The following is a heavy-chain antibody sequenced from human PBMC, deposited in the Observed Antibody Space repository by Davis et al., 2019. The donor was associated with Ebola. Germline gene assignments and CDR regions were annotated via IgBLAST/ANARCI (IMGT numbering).Heavy chain of an antibody. CDR1: GSSFHTYT. CDR2: ISTDGSTT. J-gene: IGHJ4*02. Sequence: GESLKISCTASGSSFHTYTINWFRQAPGRGLEWLAVISTDGSTTFYAASVKVRFTISRDNSKNTLSLQMNSLDTEDTAVYYCAGAVAGTEDFQYWGQGTLVTVSS. V-gene: IGHV3-30*04. CDR3: AGAVAGTEDFQY. D-gene: IGHD6-19*01.